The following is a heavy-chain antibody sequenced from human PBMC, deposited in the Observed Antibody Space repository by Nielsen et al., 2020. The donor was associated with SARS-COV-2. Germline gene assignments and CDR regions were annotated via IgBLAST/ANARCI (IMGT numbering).Heavy chain of an antibody. V-gene: IGHV4-4*02. D-gene: IGHD2-2*02. J-gene: IGHJ6*03. CDR1: GASVRSHDW. Sequence: SETLSLTCAVSGASVRSHDWWTWVRQSPGKGLEWIGEVSHSGSTNYNPSLKSRVTLSMDKSKNQFSLRLTSVSAADTAVYFCARGDLVVVPSPLLGLGPIFYYFCLDVWGKGTTVIVSS. CDR3: ARGDLVVVPSPLLGLGPIFYYFCLDV. CDR2: VSHSGST.